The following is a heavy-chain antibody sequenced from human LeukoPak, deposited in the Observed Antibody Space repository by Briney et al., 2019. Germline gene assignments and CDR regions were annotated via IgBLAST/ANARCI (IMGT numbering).Heavy chain of an antibody. J-gene: IGHJ3*01. CDR2: IVVGSGNP. CDR3: AAAYSASLSMVS. Sequence: SVKVSCKASGFTFTSSAVQWVRQARGQRLEWIGWIVVGSGNPNYAQKFQERVTITRDMSTGTAYMELSSLRSEDTAVYYCAAAYSASLSMVSWGQGTMVTVSS. D-gene: IGHD1-26*01. CDR1: GFTFTSSA. V-gene: IGHV1-58*01.